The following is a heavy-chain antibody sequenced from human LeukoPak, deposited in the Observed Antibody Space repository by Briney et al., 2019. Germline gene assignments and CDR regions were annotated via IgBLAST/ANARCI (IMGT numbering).Heavy chain of an antibody. D-gene: IGHD5-12*01. V-gene: IGHV3-7*04. Sequence: GGSLRLSCAASGFTFSRNWMTWVRQAPGRGLEWVAHLKEDGSQKNYVDSVKGRFTVSRDKAKNSLYLQMNSLRAEDTAVYYCARFGLVAAIDYWGQGTLVTVSS. CDR2: LKEDGSQK. CDR1: GFTFSRNW. CDR3: ARFGLVAAIDY. J-gene: IGHJ4*02.